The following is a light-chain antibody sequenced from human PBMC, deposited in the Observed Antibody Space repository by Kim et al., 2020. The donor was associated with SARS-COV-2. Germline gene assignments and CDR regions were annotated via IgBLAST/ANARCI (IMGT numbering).Light chain of an antibody. CDR2: KAS. Sequence: DIQMNQSPSTLSASVGDRVTITCRASQSISSWLAWYQQKPGKAPKLLIYKASSLESGVPSRFSGSGSGTEFTLTISSLQPDDFATYYCQQYKTWTFGQGTKVDIK. J-gene: IGKJ1*01. CDR3: QQYKTWT. CDR1: QSISSW. V-gene: IGKV1-5*03.